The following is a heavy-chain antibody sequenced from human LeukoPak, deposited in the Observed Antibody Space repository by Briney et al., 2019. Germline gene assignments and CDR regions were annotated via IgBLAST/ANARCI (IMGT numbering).Heavy chain of an antibody. CDR1: KFTFSLYN. CDR2: ISSSSTII. J-gene: IGHJ4*02. D-gene: IGHD3-22*01. Sequence: PGGSLRLSCEASKFTFSLYNMNWVRQAPGKGLEWVSYISSSSTIIYYADSVKGRFTISRDNAKSSLYLQMNSLRDEDTAVYYCARDRSGGYVSYFDSWGQGTLVTVSS. CDR3: ARDRSGGYVSYFDS. V-gene: IGHV3-48*02.